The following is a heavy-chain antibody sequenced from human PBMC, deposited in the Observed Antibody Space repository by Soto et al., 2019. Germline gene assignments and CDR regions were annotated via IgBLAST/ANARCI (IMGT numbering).Heavy chain of an antibody. Sequence: PSETLSLTCAVSGGSISSSNWWSWVRQPPGKGLEWIGEIYHSGSTNYNPSLKSRVTISVDKTKNQFSLKLGSVTAADTAVYYCAVFVGYSGSYWSDYWGQGTLVTVSA. V-gene: IGHV4-4*02. CDR3: AVFVGYSGSYWSDY. J-gene: IGHJ4*02. CDR1: GGSISSSNW. CDR2: IYHSGST. D-gene: IGHD1-26*01.